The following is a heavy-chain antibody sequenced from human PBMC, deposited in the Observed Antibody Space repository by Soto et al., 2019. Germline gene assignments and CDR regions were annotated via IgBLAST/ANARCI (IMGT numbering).Heavy chain of an antibody. Sequence: GGSLRLSCAASGFAFSSSGMNWLRQAPGKGLEWVSYITSSGATIYYADSVKGRFTISRDSAKNSLYLQMNSLRDEDTAIYYCARDVNTELDYWGQGTLVTVSS. CDR1: GFAFSSSG. V-gene: IGHV3-48*02. CDR2: ITSSGATI. J-gene: IGHJ4*02. CDR3: ARDVNTELDY. D-gene: IGHD4-17*01.